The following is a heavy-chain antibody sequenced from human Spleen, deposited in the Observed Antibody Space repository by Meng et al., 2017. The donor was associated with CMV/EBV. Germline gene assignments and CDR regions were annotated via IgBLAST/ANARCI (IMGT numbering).Heavy chain of an antibody. CDR2: IFHSGST. J-gene: IGHJ4*02. V-gene: IGHV4-4*02. D-gene: IGHD3-10*01. CDR3: ARDPRIYYDSTAYSVFDS. Sequence: SIANDDWWTWLRQSPTRGLEWIGEIFHSGSTNYNPSLKSRVTISVDKSTNHIFLTLTSVTAADTAVYYCARDPRIYYDSTAYSVFDSWGQGTLVTVSS. CDR1: SIANDDW.